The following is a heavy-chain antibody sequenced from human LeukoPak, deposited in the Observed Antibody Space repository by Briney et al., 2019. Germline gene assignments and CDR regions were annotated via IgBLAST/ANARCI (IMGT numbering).Heavy chain of an antibody. D-gene: IGHD1-1*01. CDR2: IIPILGIA. CDR1: GGTFSSYT. V-gene: IGHV1-69*02. Sequence: ASVKVSCKASGGTFSSYTISWVRQAPGQGLEWMGRIIPILGIANYAQKFQGRVTITADKSTSTAYMELSSLRSEDTAVFYCARGHQLPYYGMDVWGQGTTVTVPS. CDR3: ARGHQLPYYGMDV. J-gene: IGHJ6*02.